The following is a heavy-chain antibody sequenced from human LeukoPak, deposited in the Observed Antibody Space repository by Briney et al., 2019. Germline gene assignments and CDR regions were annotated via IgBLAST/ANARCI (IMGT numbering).Heavy chain of an antibody. CDR2: MNTDGSRI. Sequence: GSLSLSCAASGFTFSRYWMHWVRQAPGKGLVWVSRMNTDGSRIDYADSVKGRFTISTDNAKNTLYLQMYRLGAEDTAVYFCSSDFTGPDASWGEGTLVTVSS. CDR3: SSDFTGPDAS. D-gene: IGHD2-8*02. CDR1: GFTFSRYW. V-gene: IGHV3-74*01. J-gene: IGHJ5*02.